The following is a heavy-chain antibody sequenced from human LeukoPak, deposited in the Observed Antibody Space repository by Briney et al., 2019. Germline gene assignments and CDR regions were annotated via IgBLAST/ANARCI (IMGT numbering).Heavy chain of an antibody. D-gene: IGHD4-17*01. CDR1: GGSISSSNW. Sequence: SETLSLTCAVSGGSISSSNWWSWVRQPPGKGLEWIGEIYHSGSTNYNPSLKSRVTISVDKSKNQFSLKLSSVTAADTAVYYCAREGNDYASLYYYYGMDVWGQGTTVTASS. V-gene: IGHV4-4*02. J-gene: IGHJ6*02. CDR2: IYHSGST. CDR3: AREGNDYASLYYYYGMDV.